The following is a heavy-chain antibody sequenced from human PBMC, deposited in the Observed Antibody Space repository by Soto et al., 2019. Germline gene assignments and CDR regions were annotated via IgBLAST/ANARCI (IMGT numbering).Heavy chain of an antibody. CDR1: GFTFSSYG. J-gene: IGHJ4*02. D-gene: IGHD3-10*01. Sequence: GGSLRLSCAASGFTFSSYGMHWVRQAPGKGLEWVAVISYDGSNKYYADSVKGRFTISRDNSKNTLYLQMNSLRAEDTAVYYCAKDLSPRYYYGSGNEIGYWGQGTLVTVSS. CDR2: ISYDGSNK. CDR3: AKDLSPRYYYGSGNEIGY. V-gene: IGHV3-30*18.